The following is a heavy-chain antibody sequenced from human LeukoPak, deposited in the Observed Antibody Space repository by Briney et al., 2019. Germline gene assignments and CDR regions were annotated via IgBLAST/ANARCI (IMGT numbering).Heavy chain of an antibody. Sequence: PGGSLRLSCAASGFTFDDYGMSWVRQAPGKGLEWVSGINWNGGSTGYADSVKGRFTISRDNAKNSLYLQMSSLRAEDTAVYYCARGPTTVTSDYWGQGTLVTVSS. V-gene: IGHV3-20*04. J-gene: IGHJ4*02. D-gene: IGHD4-17*01. CDR2: INWNGGST. CDR3: ARGPTTVTSDY. CDR1: GFTFDDYG.